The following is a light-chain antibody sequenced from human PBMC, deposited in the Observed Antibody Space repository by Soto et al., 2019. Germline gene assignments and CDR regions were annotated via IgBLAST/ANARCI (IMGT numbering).Light chain of an antibody. J-gene: IGLJ2*01. CDR2: EVT. CDR1: SNDIGNYNY. V-gene: IGLV2-14*01. CDR3: SSYTGSSSLVV. Sequence: SVLTQPASVSGSLGQSITISCTGTSNDIGNYNYVSWYQQHPGKAPKLMIFEVTHRPSGVSNRFSGSKSGNTASLTISGLQAEDEADYYCSSYTGSSSLVVFGGGTKLTVL.